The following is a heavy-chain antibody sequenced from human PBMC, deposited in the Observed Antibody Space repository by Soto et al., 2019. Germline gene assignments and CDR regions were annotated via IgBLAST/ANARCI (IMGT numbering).Heavy chain of an antibody. J-gene: IGHJ2*01. D-gene: IGHD3-3*01. V-gene: IGHV1-3*01. CDR1: GYTFTSYA. CDR3: AREWPGSSHDFWSGYYTSYWYFDL. CDR2: INAGNGNT. Sequence: GASVKVSCKASGYTFTSYAMHWVRQAPGQRLERMGWINAGNGNTKYSQKFQGRVTITRDTSASTAYMELSSLRSEDTAVYYCAREWPGSSHDFWSGYYTSYWYFDLWGRGTLVTVSS.